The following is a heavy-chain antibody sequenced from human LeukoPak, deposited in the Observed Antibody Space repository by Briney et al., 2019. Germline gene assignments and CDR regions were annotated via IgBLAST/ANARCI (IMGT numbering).Heavy chain of an antibody. CDR1: GFTFSDYA. Sequence: QPGGSLRLSCAASGFTFSDYAMHWVRQAPGKGLEYVSAISGDGVTTDYPNSVKGRFTISRDNSKNTLYLQMGSLRAEDMAVYYCARDLGITADGNYFDYWGQGTLVTVSS. D-gene: IGHD6-13*01. V-gene: IGHV3-64*01. CDR3: ARDLGITADGNYFDY. CDR2: ISGDGVTT. J-gene: IGHJ4*02.